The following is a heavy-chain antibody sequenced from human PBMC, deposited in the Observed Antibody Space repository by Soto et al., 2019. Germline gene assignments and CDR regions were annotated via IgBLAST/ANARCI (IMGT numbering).Heavy chain of an antibody. CDR3: ARVLRVNTRSGYFDY. J-gene: IGHJ4*02. CDR2: IYHSGST. V-gene: IGHV4-30-2*01. Sequence: SETLSLTCAVSGGSISSGGYSWSWIRQPPGKGLEWIGYIYHSGSTYYNPSLKSRVTISVDRSKNQFSLKLSSVTAADTAVYYCARVLRVNTRSGYFDYWGQGTLVTVSS. CDR1: GGSISSGGYS. D-gene: IGHD1-26*01.